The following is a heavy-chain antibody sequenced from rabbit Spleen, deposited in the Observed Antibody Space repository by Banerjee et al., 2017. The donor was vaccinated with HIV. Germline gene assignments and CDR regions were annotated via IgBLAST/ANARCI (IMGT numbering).Heavy chain of an antibody. J-gene: IGHJ4*01. CDR2: IYDSDGKS. CDR3: VREVAAKFNL. D-gene: IGHD4-1*01. Sequence: LEESGGGLVKPGGTLTLTCTVSGFSFSSNAMYWFRQAPGKGLEWIGSIYDSDGKSYYASWVLGRFTISSHNAQNTLYLQLNSLTAADTATYFCVREVAAKFNLWGPGTLVTVS. V-gene: IGHV1S47*01. CDR1: GFSFSSNA.